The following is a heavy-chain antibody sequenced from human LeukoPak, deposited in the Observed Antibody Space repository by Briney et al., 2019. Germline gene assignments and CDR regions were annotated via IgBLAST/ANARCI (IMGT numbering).Heavy chain of an antibody. V-gene: IGHV3-11*01. CDR2: ISGSGSTI. D-gene: IGHD2-2*01. J-gene: IGHJ5*02. CDR3: ARDLADIVVVPAAIPWFDP. CDR1: RFTFSDYY. Sequence: GGSLRLSWAASRFTFSDYYMSWIRQAPGKGLEWVSYISGSGSTIYYADSVKGRFTISRDNAKNSLYLQMNSLRGEDTAVYYCARDLADIVVVPAAIPWFDPWGQGTLVTVSS.